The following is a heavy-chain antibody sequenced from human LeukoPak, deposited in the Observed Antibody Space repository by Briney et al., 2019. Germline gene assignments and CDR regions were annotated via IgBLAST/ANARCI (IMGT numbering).Heavy chain of an antibody. J-gene: IGHJ6*02. CDR1: GHTFTSYG. V-gene: IGHV1-18*01. D-gene: IGHD3-10*01. CDR3: ARDRPYGSGSYYEYYYYYGMDV. Sequence: ASVRVSCKASGHTFTSYGISWVRQAPGQGLEWMGWISAYNGNTNYAQKLQGRVTMTTDTSTSTAYMELRSLRSDDTAVYYCARDRPYGSGSYYEYYYYYGMDVWGQGTTVTVSS. CDR2: ISAYNGNT.